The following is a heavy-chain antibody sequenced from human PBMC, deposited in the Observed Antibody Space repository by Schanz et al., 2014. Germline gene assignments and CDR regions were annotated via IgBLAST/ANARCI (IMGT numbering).Heavy chain of an antibody. Sequence: QVQLVESGGGLAKPGGSLRLSCAASGFIFNDYYMNWIRQAPGKGLEWLSYISRDGTTSYYADSVKGRFTISRDNAKNSLYLEMTSLRGEDTAVYYCARENLNWEAFDIWGQGTVVTVSS. CDR2: ISRDGTTS. V-gene: IGHV3-11*01. D-gene: IGHD7-27*01. J-gene: IGHJ3*02. CDR3: ARENLNWEAFDI. CDR1: GFIFNDYY.